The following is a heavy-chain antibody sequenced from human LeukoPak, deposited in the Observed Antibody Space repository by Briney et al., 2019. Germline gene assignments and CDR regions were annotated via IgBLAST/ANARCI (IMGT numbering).Heavy chain of an antibody. CDR3: AKDAQPTTVTTFDY. Sequence: PGGSLRLSCAASGFTFSSYAMSWVRQAPGKGLEWVSSISDSGGTTFYADSVKGRFTISRDSSKKTLYLQMNSLRAEDTAVYYCAKDAQPTTVTTFDYWGQGTLVTVSS. J-gene: IGHJ4*02. CDR1: GFTFSSYA. D-gene: IGHD4-11*01. CDR2: ISDSGGTT. V-gene: IGHV3-23*01.